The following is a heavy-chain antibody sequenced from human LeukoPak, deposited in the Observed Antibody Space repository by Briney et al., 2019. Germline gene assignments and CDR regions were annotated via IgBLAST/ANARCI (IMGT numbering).Heavy chain of an antibody. CDR1: GYSINNYW. J-gene: IGHJ5*02. CDR3: ARQEYCSGGSCYTWFDP. D-gene: IGHD2-15*01. Sequence: GDCLKISCKGSGYSINNYWIGWVRQMPGKGLEWMGIIYPADSDIRYSPSFQGQVTISADKSISTAYLQWSSLKASDTAMYYCARQEYCSGGSCYTWFDPWGQGTLVTVSS. CDR2: IYPADSDI. V-gene: IGHV5-51*01.